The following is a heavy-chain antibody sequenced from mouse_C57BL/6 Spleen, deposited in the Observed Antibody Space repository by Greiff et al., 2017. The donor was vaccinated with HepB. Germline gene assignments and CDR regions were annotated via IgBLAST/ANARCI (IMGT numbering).Heavy chain of an antibody. J-gene: IGHJ2*01. CDR1: GYTFTNYW. D-gene: IGHD6-1*01. V-gene: IGHV1-63*01. CDR2: IYPGGGYT. Sequence: QVQLKESGAELVRPGTSVKMSCKASGYTFTNYWIGWAKQRPGHGLEWIGDIYPGGGYTNYNEKFKGKATLTADKSSSTAYMQFSSLTSEDSAIYYCSRKGAERDFDYWGQGTTLTVSS. CDR3: SRKGAERDFDY.